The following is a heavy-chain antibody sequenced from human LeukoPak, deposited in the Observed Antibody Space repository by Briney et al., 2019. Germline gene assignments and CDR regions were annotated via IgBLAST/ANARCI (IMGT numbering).Heavy chain of an antibody. CDR2: IIPIFGTA. V-gene: IGHV1-69*13. Sequence: ASVKVSCKASGGTFSRYAISWVRQAPGQGLDWMGGIIPIFGTANYAQKLQGRVTITADESTSTAYMELSSLRSEDTAVYYCASLKTGYCSSTSCQEIDYWGQGTLVTVSS. J-gene: IGHJ4*02. CDR1: GGTFSRYA. D-gene: IGHD2-2*01. CDR3: ASLKTGYCSSTSCQEIDY.